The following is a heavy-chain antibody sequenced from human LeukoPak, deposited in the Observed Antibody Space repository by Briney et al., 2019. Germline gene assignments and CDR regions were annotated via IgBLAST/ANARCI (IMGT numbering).Heavy chain of an antibody. CDR2: LYYGGST. V-gene: IGHV4-39*07. Sequence: SETLSLTCTVSGVSISSSSYYWGWIRQSPGKGLEWIGSLYYGGSTYYNPSLKSRVTISVGTSKNQFSLKLSSVTAADTAVYYCARDSSSSRDDAFDIWGQGTMVTVSS. D-gene: IGHD6-6*01. CDR3: ARDSSSSRDDAFDI. CDR1: GVSISSSSYY. J-gene: IGHJ3*02.